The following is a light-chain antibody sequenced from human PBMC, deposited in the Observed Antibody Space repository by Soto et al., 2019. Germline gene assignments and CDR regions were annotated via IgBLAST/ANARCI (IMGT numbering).Light chain of an antibody. Sequence: QSVLTQPPSVSGAPGQRVTISCTGSSSNIGTPYDVHWYQQLPGTAPKPLIYGNSNRPSGVPDRFSGSKSGTSASLAITVLQAADEADYYCQTYDSSMSGYVIFGRRTKLTIL. J-gene: IGLJ2*01. CDR1: SSNIGTPYD. V-gene: IGLV1-40*01. CDR2: GNS. CDR3: QTYDSSMSGYVI.